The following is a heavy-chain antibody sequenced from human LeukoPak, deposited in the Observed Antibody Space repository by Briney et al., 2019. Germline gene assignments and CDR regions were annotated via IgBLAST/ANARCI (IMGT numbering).Heavy chain of an antibody. CDR1: GASIISPYW. D-gene: IGHD2-21*01. Sequence: SGTLSLTCAVSGASIISPYWLTWVRQPPGKGLEWVGEIYHDGNTNYNPSLKSRLSVSLDKSRNQFSLKLSFVTAADTAVYYCVRTPRDWGQGILVTASS. V-gene: IGHV4-4*02. J-gene: IGHJ4*02. CDR3: VRTPRD. CDR2: IYHDGNT.